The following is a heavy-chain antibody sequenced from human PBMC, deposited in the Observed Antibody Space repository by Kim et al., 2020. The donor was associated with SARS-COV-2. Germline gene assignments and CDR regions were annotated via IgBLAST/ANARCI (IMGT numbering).Heavy chain of an antibody. V-gene: IGHV3-30-3*01. CDR3: ARSYSGSYYSRFDY. D-gene: IGHD1-26*01. CDR2: ISYDGSNK. J-gene: IGHJ4*02. CDR1: GFTFSSYA. Sequence: EGSLRLSCAASGFTFSSYAMHWVRQAPGKGLEWVAVISYDGSNKYYADSVKGRFTISRDNSKNTLYLQMNSLRAEDTAVYYCARSYSGSYYSRFDYWGQGTLVTVSS.